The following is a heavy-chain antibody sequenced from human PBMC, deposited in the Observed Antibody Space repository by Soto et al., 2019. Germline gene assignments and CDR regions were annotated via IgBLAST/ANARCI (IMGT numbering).Heavy chain of an antibody. J-gene: IGHJ5*02. Sequence: QVQLVQSGAEVKKPGASVRVSCKASGYTFSDHDISWVRQAPGHGLEWMGWINPHRGHSGYAQRFQGRVTMTRDTSLSTVYMELHSLRSEDTAVYYCARGPLGYGTGSYDWLYPWGQGTLVTVSA. CDR2: INPHRGHS. CDR1: GYTFSDHD. V-gene: IGHV1-8*01. D-gene: IGHD3-10*01. CDR3: ARGPLGYGTGSYDWLYP.